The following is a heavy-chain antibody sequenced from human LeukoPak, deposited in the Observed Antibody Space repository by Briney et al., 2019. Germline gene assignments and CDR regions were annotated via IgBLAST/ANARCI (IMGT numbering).Heavy chain of an antibody. J-gene: IGHJ4*02. CDR3: AREAYSGSYFGLGY. D-gene: IGHD1-26*01. CDR2: IYSGGST. CDR1: GFSVSSNY. Sequence: GGSLRLSCAASGFSVSSNYMSWVRQAPGKGLEWVSVIYSGGSTYYADSVKGRFTISRDNSKNTLYLQMNSLRAEDTAVYYCAREAYSGSYFGLGYWGQGTLVTVSS. V-gene: IGHV3-53*01.